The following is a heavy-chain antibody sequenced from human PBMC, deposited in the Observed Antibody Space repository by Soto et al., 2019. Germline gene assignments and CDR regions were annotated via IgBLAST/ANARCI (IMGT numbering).Heavy chain of an antibody. CDR3: ARDRFAAAVENYGMDV. CDR1: GNSDSRDSVG. CDR2: QSYREERNN. J-gene: IGHJ6*02. Sequence: SQTRSTTCGISGNSDSRDSVGWQWIRQCPSRRLEWLVRQSYREERNNDYAVSVKIRITINPDTSKNQFSLQLSSVTPEDTAVYYCARDRFAAAVENYGMDVWGQGTTVTVSS. V-gene: IGHV6-1*01. D-gene: IGHD6-13*01.